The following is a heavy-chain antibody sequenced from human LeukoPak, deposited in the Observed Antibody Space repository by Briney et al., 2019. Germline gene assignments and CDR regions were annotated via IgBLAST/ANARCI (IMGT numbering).Heavy chain of an antibody. V-gene: IGHV4-4*02. J-gene: IGHJ1*01. CDR1: GGSINSDNW. CDR2: IYHSGST. D-gene: IGHD6-19*01. CDR3: ATNGWYCLDH. Sequence: PSGTLSLTCAVSGGSINSDNWWSWVRQPPGKGLEWIGEIYHSGSTNYNPSLQSRVTISVDKSNNHFSLRLTSVTAADTAVYYCATNGWYCLDHWGQGALVTVSS.